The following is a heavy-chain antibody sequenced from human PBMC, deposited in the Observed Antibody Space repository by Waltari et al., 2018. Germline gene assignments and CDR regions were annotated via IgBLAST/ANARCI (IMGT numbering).Heavy chain of an antibody. D-gene: IGHD5-12*01. J-gene: IGHJ4*02. CDR1: GYSISSGYY. V-gene: IGHV4-38-2*01. CDR2: IYHSGST. Sequence: QVQLQESGPGLVKPSETLSLTCAVSGYSISSGYYWGWIRQPPGKGLEWIGSIYHSGSTYYNPSLKGRVTISVDTSKNQFSLKLSSVTAADTAVYYCARRDGYNPDYWGQGTLVTVSS. CDR3: ARRDGYNPDY.